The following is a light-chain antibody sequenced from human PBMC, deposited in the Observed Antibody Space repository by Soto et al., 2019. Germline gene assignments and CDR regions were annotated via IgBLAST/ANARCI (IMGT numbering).Light chain of an antibody. CDR3: QSYDSSRTVV. J-gene: IGLJ2*01. CDR2: GNT. CDR1: SSNIGAGYD. V-gene: IGLV1-40*01. Sequence: QSVLTQPPSVSGAPGQRVTISCTGSSSNIGAGYDVYWYQQLPGTTPKFIIYGNTNRPSGVPDRFAASKSGTSASLDITGLQAEDEAEYFRQSYDSSRTVVFGGGTKLTVL.